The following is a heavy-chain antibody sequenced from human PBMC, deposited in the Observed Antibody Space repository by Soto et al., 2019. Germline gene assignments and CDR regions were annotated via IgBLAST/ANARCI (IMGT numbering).Heavy chain of an antibody. CDR2: IIPILGIA. CDR3: ARDILASVWRLYFDY. V-gene: IGHV1-69*04. J-gene: IGHJ4*02. Sequence: SVKVSCKASGGTFSSYTISWVRQAPGQGLEWMGRIIPILGIANYAQKFQGRVTITADKSTSTAYMELSSLRSEDTAVYYCARDILASVWRLYFDYWGQGTLVTVSS. CDR1: GGTFSSYT. D-gene: IGHD3-16*01.